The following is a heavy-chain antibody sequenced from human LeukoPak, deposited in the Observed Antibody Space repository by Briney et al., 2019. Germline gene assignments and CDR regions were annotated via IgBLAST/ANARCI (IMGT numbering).Heavy chain of an antibody. CDR3: AKGLEREYYYYYYGMDV. Sequence: GGSLRLSCAAPGFTFDDYAMHWVRHAPGKGLQWVSLISWDGGSTYYADSVKGRFTISRDNSKNSLYLQMNSLRAEDTALYYCAKGLEREYYYYYYGMDVWGKGTTVTVSS. J-gene: IGHJ6*04. CDR1: GFTFDDYA. CDR2: ISWDGGST. V-gene: IGHV3-43D*04. D-gene: IGHD1-1*01.